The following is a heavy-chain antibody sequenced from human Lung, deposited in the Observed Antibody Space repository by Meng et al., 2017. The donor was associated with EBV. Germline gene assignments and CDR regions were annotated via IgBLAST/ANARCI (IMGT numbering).Heavy chain of an antibody. D-gene: IGHD1-14*01. J-gene: IGHJ4*02. CDR2: IYHSGIT. V-gene: IGHV4-4*02. CDR3: ARDPTGGEDHQRV. Sequence: QVLLQGSGPGPVKPSGPLSPTGAVSGGSISSSNWWSWVRQPPGKGLERIGKIYHSGITIYNPSLKSRVTMSVDNSKNQFSLKLNSMTAADTAVYYCARDPTGGEDHQRVWGQGTLVTVSS. CDR1: GGSISSSNW.